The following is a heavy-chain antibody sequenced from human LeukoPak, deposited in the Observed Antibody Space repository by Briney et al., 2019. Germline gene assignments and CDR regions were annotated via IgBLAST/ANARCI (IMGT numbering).Heavy chain of an antibody. Sequence: GGSLRLSCAASGFTFTNAWVSWVRQAPGKGLEWVGRIKSKTDGGTADYAAPVKGRFTISRDDSKNTLYLQMNSLKTEDTAVYYCTKYYNDSSGYLYYFDYWGQGTLVTVSS. CDR2: IKSKTDGGTA. V-gene: IGHV3-15*01. D-gene: IGHD3-22*01. CDR1: GFTFTNAW. J-gene: IGHJ4*02. CDR3: TKYYNDSSGYLYYFDY.